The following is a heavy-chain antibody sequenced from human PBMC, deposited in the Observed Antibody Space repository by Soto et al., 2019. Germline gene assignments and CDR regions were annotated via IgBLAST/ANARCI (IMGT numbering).Heavy chain of an antibody. V-gene: IGHV3-23*01. CDR2: ISGSGGST. Sequence: EVQLLESGGGLVQPGGSLRLSCAASGFTFSSYGMSWVRQAPGKGLEWVSGISGSGGSTYYADSAKGRFTISRDNSKNTLYLQINSLRVEDTAVYYCTRRFSTGGVAVSGTGRYFQHWGQGTLVTVSS. CDR3: TRRFSTGGVAVSGTGRYFQH. D-gene: IGHD6-19*01. J-gene: IGHJ1*01. CDR1: GFTFSSYG.